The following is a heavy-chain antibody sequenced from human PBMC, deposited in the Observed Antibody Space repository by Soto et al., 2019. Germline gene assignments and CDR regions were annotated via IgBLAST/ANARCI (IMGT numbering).Heavy chain of an antibody. D-gene: IGHD3-10*01. Sequence: EFQVLQSGGGLVQPGGSLTPSCAASGFPFSSTDMTWVRQAPGKGLEWVSTIDGSGGTTYYADSVKGRFTISRDNSINTVFLQMNSLRADDTALYFCAKNSGWFNTWGQGALVTVSS. V-gene: IGHV3-23*01. CDR3: AKNSGWFNT. CDR1: GFPFSSTD. CDR2: IDGSGGTT. J-gene: IGHJ5*02.